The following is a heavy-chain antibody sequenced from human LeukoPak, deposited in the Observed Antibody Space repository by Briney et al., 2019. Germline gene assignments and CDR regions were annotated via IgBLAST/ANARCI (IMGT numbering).Heavy chain of an antibody. CDR3: ASLWSGYR. CDR2: IYYSGST. J-gene: IGHJ4*02. CDR1: GGSISNYY. Sequence: SETLSLTCTVSGGSISNYYWNWIRQPPGKGLEWIGYIYYSGSTNYNPSLKSRVTFSLDTSKKQFSLKLSSVTAADTAVYYCASLWSGYRWGQGTLVTVSS. V-gene: IGHV4-59*01. D-gene: IGHD3-3*01.